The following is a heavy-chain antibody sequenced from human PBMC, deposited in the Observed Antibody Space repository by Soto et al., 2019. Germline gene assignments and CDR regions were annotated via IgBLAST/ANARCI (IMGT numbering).Heavy chain of an antibody. Sequence: SETLSLTCAVYGGSFSGYYWSWIRQPPGKGLEWIGEINHSGSTNYNPSLKSRVTISVDTSKNQFSLKLSSVTAADTAVYYCARGRTIHGPYYYYYYYMDVWGKGTTVTVSS. CDR3: ARGRTIHGPYYYYYYYMDV. D-gene: IGHD1-1*01. J-gene: IGHJ6*03. CDR1: GGSFSGYY. V-gene: IGHV4-34*01. CDR2: INHSGST.